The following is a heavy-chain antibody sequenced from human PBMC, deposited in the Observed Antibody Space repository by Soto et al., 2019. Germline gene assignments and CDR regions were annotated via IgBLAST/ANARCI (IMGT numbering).Heavy chain of an antibody. J-gene: IGHJ3*02. CDR2: IYPGDSDT. CDR1: GYSFTSYW. Sequence: PGESLKISCKGSGYSFTSYWIGWVRQMPGKGLEWMGIIYPGDSDTRYSPSFQGQVTISADKSISTAYLQWSSLKASGTAMYYCAKTMVRFGDAFDIWGQGTMVTVSS. D-gene: IGHD3-10*01. CDR3: AKTMVRFGDAFDI. V-gene: IGHV5-51*01.